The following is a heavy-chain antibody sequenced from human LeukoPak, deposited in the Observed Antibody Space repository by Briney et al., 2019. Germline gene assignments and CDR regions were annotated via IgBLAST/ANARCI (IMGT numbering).Heavy chain of an antibody. J-gene: IGHJ3*02. D-gene: IGHD2-2*01. CDR1: GFTFSSYG. CDR2: IRYDGSNK. Sequence: GRSLRLSCAASGFTFSSYGMHWVRQAPGKGLEWVAFIRYDGSNKYYADSVKGRFTISRDNSKNTLYLQMNSLRAEDTAVYYCAKDLSDIVVVPAAYDAFDIWGQGTMVTVSS. CDR3: AKDLSDIVVVPAAYDAFDI. V-gene: IGHV3-30*02.